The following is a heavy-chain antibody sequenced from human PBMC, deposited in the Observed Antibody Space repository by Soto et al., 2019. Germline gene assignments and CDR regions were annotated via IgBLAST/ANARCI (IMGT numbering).Heavy chain of an antibody. J-gene: IGHJ5*02. CDR2: IKSRSDGGTA. D-gene: IGHD3-16*02. CDR3: TTYRFS. V-gene: IGHV3-15*05. Sequence: GGSLRLSCAASGFTFSDTWMSWVRQAPGKGLEWVARIKSRSDGGTADHAAPVQGRFTISRDDSTNTLYLQMNSLKTEDTALYHCTTYRFSWYRGALVTVSS. CDR1: GFTFSDTW.